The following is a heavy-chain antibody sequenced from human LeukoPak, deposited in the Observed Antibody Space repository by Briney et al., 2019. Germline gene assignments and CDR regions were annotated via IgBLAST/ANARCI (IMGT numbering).Heavy chain of an antibody. D-gene: IGHD3-3*01. Sequence: SETLSLTCAVYGGSFSGYYWSWIRQPPGKGLEWIGYIYYSGSTNYNPSLKSRVTISVDTSKNQFSLKLSSVTAADTAVYYCARDQDYYDFWSGYPNNQPNDAFDIWGQGTMVTVSS. CDR1: GGSFSGYY. CDR3: ARDQDYYDFWSGYPNNQPNDAFDI. CDR2: IYYSGST. V-gene: IGHV4-59*01. J-gene: IGHJ3*02.